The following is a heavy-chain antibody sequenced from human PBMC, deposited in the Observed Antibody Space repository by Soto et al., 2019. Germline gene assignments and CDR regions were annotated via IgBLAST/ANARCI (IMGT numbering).Heavy chain of an antibody. D-gene: IGHD3-9*01. CDR1: GFSFDSYR. CDR3: ARAKVYILGSDWSSRYYGLDV. V-gene: IGHV3-7*01. CDR2: IKQDGSEK. Sequence: EMKMVQSVGGLVQPGGSLRLSCVGSGFSFDSYRMSWVRQAPGKGLEWVADIKQDGSEKYYVASVEGRFTISRDNVNNSVFLQRRSLRAEATAVYYCARAKVYILGSDWSSRYYGLDVWGQGTTVTVSS. J-gene: IGHJ6*02.